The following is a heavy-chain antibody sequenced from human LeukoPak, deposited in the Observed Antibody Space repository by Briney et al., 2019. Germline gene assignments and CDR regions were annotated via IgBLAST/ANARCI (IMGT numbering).Heavy chain of an antibody. V-gene: IGHV3-23*01. D-gene: IGHD2-2*01. CDR3: AKSLLDYQLLSSYDY. CDR1: GFTFSSYA. CDR2: ISGSGGNT. J-gene: IGHJ4*02. Sequence: GGSLRLSCAASGFTFSSYAMNWVRQAPGKGLEWVSAISGSGGNTYYADSVKGRFTISRDNSKNTLYLQMNSLRAEDTALYYCAKSLLDYQLLSSYDYWGQGTLVTVSS.